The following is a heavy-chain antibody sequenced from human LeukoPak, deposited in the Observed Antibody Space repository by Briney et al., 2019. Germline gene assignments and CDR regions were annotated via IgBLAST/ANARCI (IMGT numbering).Heavy chain of an antibody. CDR2: IKQDGSEK. D-gene: IGHD4-17*01. Sequence: GGSLRLSYAAAGFTLGSYWMSSVRQAPGKGLEWVANIKQDGSEKYYVDSVKGRFTISRDKSKSSLYLQMTSLRAAQPAVYDCARALPMTTVTYYFDYWGQGTLVTVSS. V-gene: IGHV3-7*01. J-gene: IGHJ4*02. CDR1: GFTLGSYW. CDR3: ARALPMTTVTYYFDY.